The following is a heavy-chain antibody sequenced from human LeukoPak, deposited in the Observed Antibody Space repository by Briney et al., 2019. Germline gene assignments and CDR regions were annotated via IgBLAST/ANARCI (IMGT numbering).Heavy chain of an antibody. J-gene: IGHJ6*02. V-gene: IGHV3-30-3*01. CDR1: GFTFSSYA. CDR3: ARDPASLRSYYYYYGMDV. D-gene: IGHD4-17*01. CDR2: ISYDGSNK. Sequence: GRSLRLSCAASGFTFSSYAMHWLRQAPGKGLEWVAVISYDGSNKYYADSVKGRFTISRDNSKNTLYLQMNSLRAEDTAVYYCARDPASLRSYYYYYGMDVWGQGTTVTVSS.